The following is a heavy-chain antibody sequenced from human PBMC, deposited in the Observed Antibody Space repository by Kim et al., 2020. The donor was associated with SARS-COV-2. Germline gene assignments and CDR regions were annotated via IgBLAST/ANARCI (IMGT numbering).Heavy chain of an antibody. CDR2: INAGNGNT. Sequence: ASVKVSCKASGYTFTSYAMHWVRQAPGQRLEWMGWINAGNGNTKYSQKFQGRVTITRDTSASTAYMELSSLRSEDTAVYYCARGPPMVRPGGYFDYWGQGTLVTVSS. CDR1: GYTFTSYA. J-gene: IGHJ4*02. V-gene: IGHV1-3*01. D-gene: IGHD3-10*01. CDR3: ARGPPMVRPGGYFDY.